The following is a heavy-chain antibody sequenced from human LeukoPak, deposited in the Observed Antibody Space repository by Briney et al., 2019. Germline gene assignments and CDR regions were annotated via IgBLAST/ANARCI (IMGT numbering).Heavy chain of an antibody. D-gene: IGHD3-3*02. V-gene: IGHV3-23*01. CDR2: ISGSGGST. CDR3: AKGVGFLEWLLKH. CDR1: GFTFSSYA. J-gene: IGHJ1*01. Sequence: GGSLRLSCAASGFTFSSYAMSWVRQAPGKGLEWVSAISGSGGSTYYADSVKGRFTISRDNSKNTLYLQMNSLRAEDAAVYYCAKGVGFLEWLLKHWGQGTLVTVSS.